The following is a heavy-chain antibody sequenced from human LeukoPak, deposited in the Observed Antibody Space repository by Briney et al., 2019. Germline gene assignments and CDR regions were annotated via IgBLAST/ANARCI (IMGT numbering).Heavy chain of an antibody. V-gene: IGHV1-18*04. CDR2: ISAYNGNT. D-gene: IGHD2-15*01. CDR3: ARGYCSGGSCQRFDY. Sequence: ASVKVSCKASGYTFTGYYMHWVRQAPGQGLEWMGWISAYNGNTNYAQKLQGRVTMTTDTSTSTAYMELRSLRSDDTAVYYCARGYCSGGSCQRFDYWGQGTLVTVSS. CDR1: GYTFTGYY. J-gene: IGHJ4*02.